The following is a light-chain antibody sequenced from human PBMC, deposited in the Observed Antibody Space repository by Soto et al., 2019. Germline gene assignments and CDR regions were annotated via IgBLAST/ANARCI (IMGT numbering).Light chain of an antibody. CDR2: INSDGSH. J-gene: IGLJ3*02. V-gene: IGLV4-69*01. CDR1: SGHSSYA. Sequence: QFVLTQSPSASASLGASVRLTCTLSSGHSSYAIAWHQQQPEKGPRYLMKINSDGSHRKGDGIPDRFSGSSSGAERYLTISSLQSEDEADYYCQTWGTGPWVFGGGTKLTVL. CDR3: QTWGTGPWV.